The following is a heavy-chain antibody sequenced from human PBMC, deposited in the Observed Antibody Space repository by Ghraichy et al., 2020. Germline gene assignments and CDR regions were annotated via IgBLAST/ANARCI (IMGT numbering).Heavy chain of an antibody. Sequence: SETLSLTCTVSGGSISSSIYYWGWVRQPPGKGLEWIGNIYYSGSTNYNPSLSTNYNPSLKSRVTISVDTSKNQFSLKLSSVTAADTAVYYCARRMVLTATASFDYWGQGTLVTVSS. CDR1: GGSISSSIYY. CDR3: ARRMVLTATASFDY. CDR2: IYYSGSTNYNPSLST. V-gene: IGHV4-39*01. J-gene: IGHJ4*02. D-gene: IGHD2-15*01.